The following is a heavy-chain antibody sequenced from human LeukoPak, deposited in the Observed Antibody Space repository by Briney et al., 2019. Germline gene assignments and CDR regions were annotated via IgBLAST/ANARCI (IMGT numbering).Heavy chain of an antibody. CDR1: GFTFSSYA. Sequence: QTGGSLRLSCAASGFTFSSYAMSWVRQAPGKGLEWVSYISSSGSTIYYADSVKGRFTISRDNAKNSLYLQMNSLSAEDTAVYYCARDQRTNSPSAGRMDVWGQGTTVTVSS. V-gene: IGHV3-48*04. CDR3: ARDQRTNSPSAGRMDV. D-gene: IGHD2-2*01. CDR2: ISSSGSTI. J-gene: IGHJ6*02.